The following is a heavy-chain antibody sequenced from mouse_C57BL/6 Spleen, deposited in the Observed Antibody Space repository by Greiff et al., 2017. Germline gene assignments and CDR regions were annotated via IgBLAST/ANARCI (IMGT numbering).Heavy chain of an antibody. D-gene: IGHD2-1*01. V-gene: IGHV3-8*01. CDR2: ISYSGST. CDR3: ASALGNPYCYFDV. Sequence: EVQGVESGPGLAKPSQTLSLTCSVTGYSITSAYWNWIRKFPGNKLEYMGYISYSGSTYYNPSLKSRISITRDTSKNQYYLQLNSVTTEDTATYYCASALGNPYCYFDVWGTGTTVTVSS. J-gene: IGHJ1*03. CDR1: GYSITSAY.